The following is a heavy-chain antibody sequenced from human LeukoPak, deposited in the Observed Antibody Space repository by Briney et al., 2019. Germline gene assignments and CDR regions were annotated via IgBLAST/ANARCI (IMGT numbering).Heavy chain of an antibody. CDR1: GYTFTTYN. CDR3: ARAYTVVTGHLDY. D-gene: IGHD2-21*02. Sequence: ASVKVSCKASGYTFTTYNINWVRQAAGQGLEWMGWMNPNSGKTDYAQKFQGRVTMSRSTSISTAYMELSSLSSEDTGVYYCARAYTVVTGHLDYWGQGTLVTVSS. J-gene: IGHJ4*02. V-gene: IGHV1-8*01. CDR2: MNPNSGKT.